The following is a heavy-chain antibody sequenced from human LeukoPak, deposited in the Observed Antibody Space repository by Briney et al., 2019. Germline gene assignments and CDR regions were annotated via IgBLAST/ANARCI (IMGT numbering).Heavy chain of an antibody. V-gene: IGHV5-51*01. CDR1: GYSFTSYW. CDR2: IYPGDSDT. CDR3: ARTLTGQNYYFDY. D-gene: IGHD3-9*01. J-gene: IGHJ4*02. Sequence: GASLKISCKGSGYSFTSYWIGWVRQMPGKGLEGMGIIYPGDSDTRYSPSFQGQVTISADKSISTAYLQWSSLKASDTAMYYCARTLTGQNYYFDYWGQGTLVTVSS.